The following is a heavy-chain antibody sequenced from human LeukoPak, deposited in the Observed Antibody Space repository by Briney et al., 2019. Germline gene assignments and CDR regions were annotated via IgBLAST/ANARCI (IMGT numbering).Heavy chain of an antibody. CDR2: IYPGDSDT. D-gene: IGHD3-10*01. CDR3: ARRLLLDAFDI. J-gene: IGHJ3*02. V-gene: IGHV5-51*01. CDR1: GYSFSIYS. Sequence: GESLKISCKGSGYSFSIYSIGWVRQMPGKGLEWMGIIYPGDSDTRYSPSFQGQVTISADKSISTAYLQWSSLKASDTAMYYCARRLLLDAFDIWGQGTMVTVSS.